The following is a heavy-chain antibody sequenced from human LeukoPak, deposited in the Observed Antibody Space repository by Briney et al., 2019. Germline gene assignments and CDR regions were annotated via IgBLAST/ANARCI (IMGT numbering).Heavy chain of an antibody. V-gene: IGHV1-69*05. Sequence: ASVKVSCKGSGGTFISYAISWVGQAPGQGKERMGRIIPIFGTANYEQKFQGRGRINTDEATSKDYTEKRRLRSEGAAVCYCAREHSVIYNPDPYYYYYYMDVWGKGTTVTVSS. CDR2: IIPIFGTA. CDR1: GGTFISYA. CDR3: AREHSVIYNPDPYYYYYYMDV. D-gene: IGHD1-14*01. J-gene: IGHJ6*03.